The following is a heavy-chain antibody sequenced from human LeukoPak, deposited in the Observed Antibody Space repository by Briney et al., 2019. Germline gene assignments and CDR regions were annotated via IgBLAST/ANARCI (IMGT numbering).Heavy chain of an antibody. CDR2: IYYSGST. J-gene: IGHJ5*02. D-gene: IGHD1-26*01. Sequence: SETLSLTCTVSGGSISSSSYYWGWIRQPPGKGLEWIGSIYYSGSTYYNPSLKSRVTISVDTSKNQFSLKLSSVTAADTAVYYCARGWELRGWFDPWGQGTLVTVSS. V-gene: IGHV4-39*07. CDR1: GGSISSSSYY. CDR3: ARGWELRGWFDP.